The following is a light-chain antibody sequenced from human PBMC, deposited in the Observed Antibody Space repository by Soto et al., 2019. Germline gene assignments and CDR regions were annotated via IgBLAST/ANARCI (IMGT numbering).Light chain of an antibody. CDR3: QQYSNWPPIP. CDR1: QSVSIH. V-gene: IGKV3-15*01. J-gene: IGKJ5*01. Sequence: ETVMSQSPGTLSVSLGERATLSFRASQSVSIHLAWYQQKPGQAPRLLIYDTSTRATGIPARFSGSGSGTEFTLTISSLQSEDFAVYYCQQYSNWPPIPFGQGRLLAI. CDR2: DTS.